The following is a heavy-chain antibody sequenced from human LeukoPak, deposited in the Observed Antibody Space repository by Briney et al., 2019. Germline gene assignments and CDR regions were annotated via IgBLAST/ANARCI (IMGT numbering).Heavy chain of an antibody. V-gene: IGHV1-8*01. D-gene: IGHD2-15*01. Sequence: GASVKVSCKASGYTFTSYDINWVRQATAQGLEWMGWMNPNSGNTGYAQKFQGRVTMTRNTSISTAYMELSSLRSEDTAVYYCARAAPYYYYMDVWGKGTTVTISS. CDR3: ARAAPYYYYMDV. CDR1: GYTFTSYD. CDR2: MNPNSGNT. J-gene: IGHJ6*03.